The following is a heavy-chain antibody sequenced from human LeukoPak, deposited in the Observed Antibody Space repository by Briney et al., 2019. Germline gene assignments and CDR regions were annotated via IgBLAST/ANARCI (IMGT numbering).Heavy chain of an antibody. D-gene: IGHD3-22*01. CDR3: ASRTYTYDSSGYYRRNYYFDY. Sequence: SVKVSCKASGYTFTNYAMNWVRQAPGQGLEWMGGIIPIFGTTNYAQKLQGRVTITADESTSTAYMELSSLRSEDTAVYYCASRTYTYDSSGYYRRNYYFDYWGQGTLVTVSS. CDR2: IIPIFGTT. CDR1: GYTFTNYA. V-gene: IGHV1-69*13. J-gene: IGHJ4*02.